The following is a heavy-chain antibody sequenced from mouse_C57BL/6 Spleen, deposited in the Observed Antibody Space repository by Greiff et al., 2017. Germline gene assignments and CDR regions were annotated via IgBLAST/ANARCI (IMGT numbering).Heavy chain of an antibody. V-gene: IGHV5-4*01. CDR2: ISDGGSYT. J-gene: IGHJ4*01. Sequence: EVMLVESGGGLVKPGGSLKLSCAASGFTFSSYAMSWVRQTPEKRLEWVATISDGGSYTYYPDNVKGRFTISRDNAKNNLYLQMSHLKSEDTAMYYCARDPRYYGSSYDYYAMDYWGQGTSVTVSS. D-gene: IGHD1-1*01. CDR3: ARDPRYYGSSYDYYAMDY. CDR1: GFTFSSYA.